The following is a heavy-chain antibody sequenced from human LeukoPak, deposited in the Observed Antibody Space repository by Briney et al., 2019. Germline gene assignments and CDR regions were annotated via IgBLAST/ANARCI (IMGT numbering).Heavy chain of an antibody. CDR2: INPNSGGT. J-gene: IGHJ5*02. D-gene: IGHD6-13*01. CDR3: ARDAYSFSSSSWYWFDP. V-gene: IGHV1-2*02. CDR1: GYTFTGYY. Sequence: ASVKVSCKASGYTFTGYYMRWVRQAPGQGLEWMGWINPNSGGTNYAQKFQGRVTMTRDTSISTAYMELSRLRSDDTAVYYCARDAYSFSSSSWYWFDPWGQGTLVTVSS.